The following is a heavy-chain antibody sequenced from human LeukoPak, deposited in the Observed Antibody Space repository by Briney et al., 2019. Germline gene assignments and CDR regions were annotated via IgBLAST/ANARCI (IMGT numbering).Heavy chain of an antibody. CDR2: IYYSGST. CDR1: GGSISSYY. Sequence: SETLSLTCTVSGGSISSYYWSWIRQPPGKGLEWIGYIYYSGSTNYNPSLKSRVTISVDTSKNQFSLKLSSVTAADTAVYYCARVALRAVAGRRRTRGAFDIWGQGTMVTVSS. D-gene: IGHD6-19*01. CDR3: ARVALRAVAGRRRTRGAFDI. V-gene: IGHV4-59*01. J-gene: IGHJ3*02.